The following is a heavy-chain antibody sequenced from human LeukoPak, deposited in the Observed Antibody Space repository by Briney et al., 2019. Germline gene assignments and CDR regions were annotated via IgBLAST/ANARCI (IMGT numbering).Heavy chain of an antibody. CDR1: GYRFTNYW. J-gene: IGHJ4*02. V-gene: IGHV5-51*01. CDR3: ARQGVYYSDSSEFYH. D-gene: IGHD3-22*01. Sequence: PGESLKISCRPSGYRFTNYWIAWVRQMPGKGLELMGSIYPGDSDIRYSPSFQGQVTISADKSLTTAYLQWRSLKASDTAIYYCARQGVYYSDSSEFYHWGQGTRVTVSS. CDR2: IYPGDSDI.